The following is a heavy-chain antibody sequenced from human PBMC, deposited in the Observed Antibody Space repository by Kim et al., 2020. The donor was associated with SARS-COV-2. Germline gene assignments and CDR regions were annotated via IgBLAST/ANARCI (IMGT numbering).Heavy chain of an antibody. Sequence: KSRVTLSVGTSKNQFSLKLSSVTAADTAVYYCARGGSITIFGVVIGAFDIWGQGTMVTVSS. J-gene: IGHJ3*02. CDR3: ARGGSITIFGVVIGAFDI. V-gene: IGHV4-31*02. D-gene: IGHD3-3*01.